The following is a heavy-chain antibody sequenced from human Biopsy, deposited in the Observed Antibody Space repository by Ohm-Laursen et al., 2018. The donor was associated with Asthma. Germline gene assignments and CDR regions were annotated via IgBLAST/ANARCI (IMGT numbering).Heavy chain of an antibody. CDR3: ARGDSSNWSHYYFDY. J-gene: IGHJ4*02. CDR1: GFTFGDYW. CDR2: IKHDGTEK. D-gene: IGHD3-22*01. V-gene: IGHV3-7*03. Sequence: SLRLSCTASGFTFGDYWMSWVRQVPGKGLEWVANIKHDGTEKNHVDSPKGRFTISRDNAKNSLYLQMHSLRAEDTAVYYCARGDSSNWSHYYFDYWGQGTLVTVSS.